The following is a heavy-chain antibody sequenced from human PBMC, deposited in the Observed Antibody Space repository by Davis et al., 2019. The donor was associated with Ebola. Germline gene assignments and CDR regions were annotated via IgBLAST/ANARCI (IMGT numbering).Heavy chain of an antibody. D-gene: IGHD2-21*01. CDR3: AREHTSFSAYYFGF. CDR2: INPDSGGT. Sequence: ASVKVSCKASGYTFTSYYIHWVRQAPGQGLEWMGRINPDSGGTDYAQKFQGRVTMTWDTPINTAYMELRRLTSDDTAVYYCAREHTSFSAYYFGFWGQGTLVTVSS. CDR1: GYTFTSYY. J-gene: IGHJ4*02. V-gene: IGHV1-2*06.